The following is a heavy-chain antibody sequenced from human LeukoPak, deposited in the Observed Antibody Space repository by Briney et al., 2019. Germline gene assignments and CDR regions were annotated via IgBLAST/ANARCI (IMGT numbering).Heavy chain of an antibody. CDR3: SRTRRGQIGWTNDY. D-gene: IGHD6-19*01. CDR2: IYWDDDK. CDR1: GFSLTTSAVG. V-gene: IGHV2-5*02. Sequence: ESGPTLVKPTQTLTLTCTFSGFSLTTSAVGVGWIRQPPGKALEWLALIYWDDDKRYSPSLKSRVTITKDTSKNQVVLTMTNMDPVDTATYYCSRTRRGQIGWTNDYWGQGTLVTVSS. J-gene: IGHJ4*02.